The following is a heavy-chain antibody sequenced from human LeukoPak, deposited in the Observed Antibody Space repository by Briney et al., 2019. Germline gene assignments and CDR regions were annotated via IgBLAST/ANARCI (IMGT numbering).Heavy chain of an antibody. CDR2: INSDGSST. CDR3: AREAAGDISFDY. CDR1: GFTFSNFW. J-gene: IGHJ4*02. Sequence: PGGSLRLSCAASGFTFSNFWMHWVRQAPGKGLVWVSRINSDGSSTSYADSVKGRFSISRDNAKNTLYLQMNSLRAEDTAVYCCAREAAGDISFDYWGQGTLVTVSS. V-gene: IGHV3-74*01. D-gene: IGHD6-13*01.